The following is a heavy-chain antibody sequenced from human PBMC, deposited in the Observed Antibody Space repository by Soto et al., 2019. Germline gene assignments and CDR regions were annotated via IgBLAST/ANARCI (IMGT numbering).Heavy chain of an antibody. V-gene: IGHV5-51*01. D-gene: IGHD2-8*01. J-gene: IGHJ4*01. Sequence: PGASLKTSCKTSGYSFSTYWIGWVRQMPGKGLEWMGIIYPSNSDTRYSPSFQGQVTLSVDKSISTAYLQWSSLKASDTAMYYCARRDNNGLPAYWGHGTLVTVSS. CDR3: ARRDNNGLPAY. CDR1: GYSFSTYW. CDR2: IYPSNSDT.